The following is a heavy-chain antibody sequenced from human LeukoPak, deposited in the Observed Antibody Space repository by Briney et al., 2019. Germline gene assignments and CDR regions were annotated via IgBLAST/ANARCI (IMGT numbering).Heavy chain of an antibody. CDR1: GGSISSYY. Sequence: SETLSLTCTVSGGSISSYYWSWIRQPPGKGLEWIGYIYYSGSTNYNPSLKSRVTISVDTSKNQFSLKLSSVTAADTAVYYCARVHSVAAAVYWYFDLWGRGTLVTVSS. V-gene: IGHV4-59*12. J-gene: IGHJ2*01. CDR2: IYYSGST. CDR3: ARVHSVAAAVYWYFDL. D-gene: IGHD6-13*01.